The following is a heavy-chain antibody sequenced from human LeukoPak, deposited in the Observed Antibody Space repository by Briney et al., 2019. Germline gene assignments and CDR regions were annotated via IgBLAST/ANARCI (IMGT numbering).Heavy chain of an antibody. J-gene: IGHJ4*02. V-gene: IGHV5-51*01. D-gene: IGHD1-7*01. Sequence: GEALKISSKGSGSSFTSYWMGWVRPMPGKGLEWMGIIYPGDSDTRYSPSFQGQVTISADKSISTAYLQWRSLKASDPAMYYCALEGELLGYWGQGTLVTVSS. CDR1: GSSFTSYW. CDR2: IYPGDSDT. CDR3: ALEGELLGY.